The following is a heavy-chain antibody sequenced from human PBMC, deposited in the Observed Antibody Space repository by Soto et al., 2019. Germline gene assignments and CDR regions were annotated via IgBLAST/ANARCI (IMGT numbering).Heavy chain of an antibody. J-gene: IGHJ6*03. V-gene: IGHV3-48*01. CDR1: GFTFKNYG. Sequence: EVQLVESGGGLVQPGGSLRLSCAASGFTFKNYGMYWFRQAPGKGLEWVSYISSSGSNIYYDDSVKGRFTISRDNARNPPYLQMDSLRGEDTAIYYCARDPRRCSYTSCYDVYYYYYMDVWGKGTKVTVSS. CDR3: ARDPRRCSYTSCYDVYYYYYMDV. D-gene: IGHD2-2*01. CDR2: ISSSGSNI.